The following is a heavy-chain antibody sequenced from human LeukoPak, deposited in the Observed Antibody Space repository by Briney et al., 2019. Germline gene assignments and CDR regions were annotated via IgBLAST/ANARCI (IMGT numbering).Heavy chain of an antibody. CDR3: VSFYETY. V-gene: IGHV3-74*01. CDR2: INSDGSWT. D-gene: IGHD3-22*01. J-gene: IGHJ4*02. Sequence: GGSLRLSCAASGNYWMHWVRQAPGKGLVWASHINSDGSWTSYADSERGRFTISKDNAKNTVYLQMNSLRAEDTAVYYCVSFYETYWGRGTLVTVSS. CDR1: GNYW.